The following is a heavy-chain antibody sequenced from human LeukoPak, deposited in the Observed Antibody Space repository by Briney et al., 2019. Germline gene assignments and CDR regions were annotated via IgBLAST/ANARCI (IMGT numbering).Heavy chain of an antibody. D-gene: IGHD5-24*01. Sequence: GSLRLSCAASGFTFSSYWMSWVRQAPGKGLEWVANIKKDGSEKYYVDSVKGQFTISRDNAKTSLYLQMNSLRAEDTAVYYCARDKGDGYNEFDYWGQGTLVTVSS. CDR1: GFTFSSYW. CDR2: IKKDGSEK. V-gene: IGHV3-7*01. CDR3: ARDKGDGYNEFDY. J-gene: IGHJ4*02.